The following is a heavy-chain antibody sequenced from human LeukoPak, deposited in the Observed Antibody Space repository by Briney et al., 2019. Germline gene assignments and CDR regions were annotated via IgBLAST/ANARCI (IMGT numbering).Heavy chain of an antibody. Sequence: SETLSLTCAVYGGSFSGYYWSWIRQPPGKGLGWIGEINHSGSTNYNPSLKSRVTISVDTSKNQFSLKLSSVTAADTAVYYCARGKGAYWGQGTLVTVSS. J-gene: IGHJ4*02. V-gene: IGHV4-34*01. CDR1: GGSFSGYY. D-gene: IGHD3-16*01. CDR3: ARGKGAY. CDR2: INHSGST.